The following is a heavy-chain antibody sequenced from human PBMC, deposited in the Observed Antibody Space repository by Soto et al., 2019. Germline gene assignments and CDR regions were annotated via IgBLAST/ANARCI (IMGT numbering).Heavy chain of an antibody. J-gene: IGHJ6*03. CDR3: ARALNSGYDGDYYYYYMDV. V-gene: IGHV3-48*01. CDR1: GFTFSSYS. CDR2: ISSSSSTI. Sequence: GGSLRLSCAASGFTFSSYSMNWVRQAPGKGLEWVSYISSSSSTIYYADSVKGRFTISRDNAKNSLYLQMNSLRAEDTAVYYCARALNSGYDGDYYYYYMDVWGKGTTVTVSS. D-gene: IGHD5-12*01.